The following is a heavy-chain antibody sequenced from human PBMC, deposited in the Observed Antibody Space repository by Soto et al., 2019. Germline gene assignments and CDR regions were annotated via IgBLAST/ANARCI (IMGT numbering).Heavy chain of an antibody. Sequence: QVQLVQSGAEVKKPGASVKVSCKASGYTFTSYGISGVRQAPGQGLEGMGWINPYNGNTNYAQKLQGRVTMTTDTSTNTAYMELRSLGSDDTAVYYCARDWLGIDYWGQGTLVTVSS. CDR2: INPYNGNT. CDR3: ARDWLGIDY. J-gene: IGHJ4*02. D-gene: IGHD3-10*01. CDR1: GYTFTSYG. V-gene: IGHV1-18*01.